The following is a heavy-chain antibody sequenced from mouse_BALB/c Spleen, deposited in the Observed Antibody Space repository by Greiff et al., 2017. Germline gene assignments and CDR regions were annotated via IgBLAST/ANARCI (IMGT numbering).Heavy chain of an antibody. CDR1: GDSITSGY. Sequence: EVQRVESGPSLVKPSQTLSLTCSVTGDSITSGYWNWIRKFPGNKLEYMGYISYSGSTYYNPSLKSRISITRDTSKNQYYLQLNSVTTEDTATYYCAPITTAHYWYFDVWGAGTTVTVSS. J-gene: IGHJ1*01. CDR2: ISYSGST. CDR3: APITTAHYWYFDV. V-gene: IGHV3-8*02. D-gene: IGHD1-2*01.